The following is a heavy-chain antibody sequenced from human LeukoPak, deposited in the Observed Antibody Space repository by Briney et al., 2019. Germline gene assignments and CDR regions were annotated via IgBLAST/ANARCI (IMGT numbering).Heavy chain of an antibody. Sequence: SETLSLTCTVSGGSISSYYRSWIRQPAGKGLEWIGRIYTSGSTNYNPSLKSRVTMSVDTSKNQFSLKLSSGTAAETAVYYCARGRYYYGSGSYPFDYWGQGTLVTVSS. CDR3: ARGRYYYGSGSYPFDY. D-gene: IGHD3-10*01. CDR2: IYTSGST. V-gene: IGHV4-4*07. CDR1: GGSISSYY. J-gene: IGHJ4*02.